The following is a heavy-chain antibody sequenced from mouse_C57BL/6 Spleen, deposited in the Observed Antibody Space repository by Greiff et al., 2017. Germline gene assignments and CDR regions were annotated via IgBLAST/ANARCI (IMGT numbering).Heavy chain of an antibody. D-gene: IGHD1-1*01. CDR1: GYTFTSYW. Sequence: QVQLQQPGAELVKPGASVKLSCKASGYTFTSYWMHWVKQRPGRGLEWIGRIDPNSGGTKYNEKFRSKATLTVDKPSSTAYMQLSSLTSEDSAVYYCARDYYGSSYGNYFDYWGQGTTLTVSS. CDR3: ARDYYGSSYGNYFDY. J-gene: IGHJ2*01. CDR2: IDPNSGGT. V-gene: IGHV1-72*01.